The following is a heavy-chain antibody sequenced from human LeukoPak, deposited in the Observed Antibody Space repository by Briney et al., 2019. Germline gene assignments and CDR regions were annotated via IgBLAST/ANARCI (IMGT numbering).Heavy chain of an antibody. Sequence: GGSLRLSCAASGFTFSNFGVHWVRQAPGKGLEWVAFIQFDGSDIFYADSVKGRFTVSRDNSKNTLYLQMNSLRAEDTAVYYCAKDFSGYSYGRSLFDYWGQGTLVTVSS. J-gene: IGHJ4*02. CDR1: GFTFSNFG. CDR2: IQFDGSDI. V-gene: IGHV3-30*02. CDR3: AKDFSGYSYGRSLFDY. D-gene: IGHD5-18*01.